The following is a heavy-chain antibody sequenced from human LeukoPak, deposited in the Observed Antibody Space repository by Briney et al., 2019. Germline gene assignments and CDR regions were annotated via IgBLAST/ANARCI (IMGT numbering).Heavy chain of an antibody. CDR1: GLTFSNFK. V-gene: IGHV3-48*03. D-gene: IGHD5-18*01. CDR2: ISDSGRTT. Sequence: EGSLRLSCAVSGLTFSNFKMNWVRQAPGKGLEWVSYISDSGRTTFYADSVKGRFTISRDNAKNSLYLQMSSLRVEDTAVYYCARGIQLWLPPFDYWGQGTLVTVSS. J-gene: IGHJ4*02. CDR3: ARGIQLWLPPFDY.